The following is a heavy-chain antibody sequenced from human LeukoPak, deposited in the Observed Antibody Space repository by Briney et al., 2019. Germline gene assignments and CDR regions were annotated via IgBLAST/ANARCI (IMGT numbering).Heavy chain of an antibody. CDR1: GFTFSSYA. J-gene: IGHJ4*02. Sequence: PGGSLRLSCSASGFTFSSYAMHWVRQAPGKGLEYVSAISSNGGSTYYADSVKGRFTISRDNSKNTLYLQMSSLRAEDTAVYYCVKAKKKNYYDSSGYFDYWGQGTLVTVSS. CDR3: VKAKKKNYYDSSGYFDY. CDR2: ISSNGGST. V-gene: IGHV3-64D*09. D-gene: IGHD3-22*01.